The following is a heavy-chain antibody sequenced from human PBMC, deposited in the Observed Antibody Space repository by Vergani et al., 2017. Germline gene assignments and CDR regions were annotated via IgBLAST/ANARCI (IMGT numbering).Heavy chain of an antibody. J-gene: IGHJ4*02. Sequence: QVQLVQSGAEVKKPGASVKVSCKASGYTFTSYAMHWVRQAPGQRLEWMGWINAVNGNTKYSQKFQGRVTITRDTSASTAYMELSSLRSEDTAVYYCAREGFYDYVWGSYRLRGGYSFDYWGQGTLVTVSS. CDR3: AREGFYDYVWGSYRLRGGYSFDY. CDR2: INAVNGNT. CDR1: GYTFTSYA. D-gene: IGHD3-16*02. V-gene: IGHV1-3*01.